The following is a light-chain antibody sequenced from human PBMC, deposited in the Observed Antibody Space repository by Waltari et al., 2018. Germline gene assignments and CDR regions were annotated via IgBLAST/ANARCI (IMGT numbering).Light chain of an antibody. CDR3: WLAYTGGIVV. V-gene: IGLV7-46*01. CDR1: TGAVTRGHY. J-gene: IGLJ2*01. CDR2: DSY. Sequence: QAVVTQEPSLTVSPGGTVPLTCGPRTGAVTRGHYPYWLQQKPGQAPRTLIYDSYIKQSWTPARFSASLVGGKAVLTLSGAQAEDEAKYYCWLAYTGGIVVFGGGTELAVL.